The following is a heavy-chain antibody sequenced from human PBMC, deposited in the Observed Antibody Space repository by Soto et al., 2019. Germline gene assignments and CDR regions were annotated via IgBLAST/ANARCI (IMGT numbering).Heavy chain of an antibody. V-gene: IGHV3-66*01. CDR2: IYSGGST. J-gene: IGHJ4*02. CDR1: GFTVSSNY. CDR3: ARDDPDIVVVPAAMD. Sequence: LSLTCAASGFTVSSNYMSWVRQAPGKGLEWVSVIYSGGSTYYADSVKGRFTISRDNSKNTLYLQMNSLRAEDTAVYYCARDDPDIVVVPAAMDWGQGTLVTVSS. D-gene: IGHD2-2*01.